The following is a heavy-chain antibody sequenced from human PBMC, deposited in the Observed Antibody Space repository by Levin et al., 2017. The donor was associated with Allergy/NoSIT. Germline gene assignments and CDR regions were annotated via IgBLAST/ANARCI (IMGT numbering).Heavy chain of an antibody. J-gene: IGHJ4*02. CDR3: AKWIDY. Sequence: GESLKISCAASGFTFSNFAMHWVRQAPGKGLEWVSGISGSGGTTNYADSVKGRFTISRDNSNYTVYLQMNSLRAEDTAVYYCAKWIDYWGQGTLVTVSS. V-gene: IGHV3-23*01. CDR2: ISGSGGTT. CDR1: GFTFSNFA.